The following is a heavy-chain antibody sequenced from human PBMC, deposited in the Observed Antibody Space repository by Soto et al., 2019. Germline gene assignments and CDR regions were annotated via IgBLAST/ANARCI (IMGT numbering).Heavy chain of an antibody. V-gene: IGHV3-23*01. Sequence: PGGSLRLFCASSEFDFSNYAMACVRQSPGKWLEWVSHITASGATTYYADSVKGRFTISRDNSKNTVYLHMSALRVEDTAIFFCAKDRARGRGSCYGSWGQGTLVTVSS. J-gene: IGHJ5*02. CDR1: EFDFSNYA. CDR2: ITASGATT. D-gene: IGHD5-18*01. CDR3: AKDRARGRGSCYGS.